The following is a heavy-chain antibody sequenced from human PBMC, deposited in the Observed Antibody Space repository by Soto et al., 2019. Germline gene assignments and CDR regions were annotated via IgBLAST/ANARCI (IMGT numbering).Heavy chain of an antibody. CDR2: ISAYNGNT. Sequence: ASVKVSCKASGYTFTSYGISWVRQAPGQGLEWMGWISAYNGNTNYAQKFQGRVTITRDTSASTAYMELSSLRSEDTAVYYCASSFTVPSAIDYWGQGTLVTVSS. J-gene: IGHJ4*02. CDR1: GYTFTSYG. CDR3: ASSFTVPSAIDY. V-gene: IGHV1-18*01. D-gene: IGHD2-2*02.